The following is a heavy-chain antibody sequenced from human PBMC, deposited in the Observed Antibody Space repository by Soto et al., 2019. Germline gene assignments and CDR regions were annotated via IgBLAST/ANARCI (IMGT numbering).Heavy chain of an antibody. CDR2: ISWNSGSI. V-gene: IGHV3-9*01. CDR1: GFTFDDYA. J-gene: IGHJ4*02. Sequence: EVQLVESGGGLVQPGRSLRLSCAASGFTFDDYAMHWVRQAPGKGLEWVSGISWNSGSIGYADSVKGRFTISRDNAKNSLDLQMNRLSAEDTALYYCAKGGQLLSEGGGYWGQGTLVTVSS. D-gene: IGHD2-2*01. CDR3: AKGGQLLSEGGGY.